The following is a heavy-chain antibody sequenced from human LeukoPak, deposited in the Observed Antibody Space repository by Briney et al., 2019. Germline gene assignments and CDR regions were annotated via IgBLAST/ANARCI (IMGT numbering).Heavy chain of an antibody. V-gene: IGHV3-7*01. CDR3: ARDGTCLDF. CDR1: GFTLSENW. CDR2: IKGDGSKM. J-gene: IGHJ4*02. Sequence: GGSLRLSCGASGFTLSENWMSWVRQAPGRGPEWVADIKGDGSKMYYVDSVKGRFTISRDNDKNALYLQMNNLRVEDTGVYYCARDGTCLDFWGQGVLVTVSS.